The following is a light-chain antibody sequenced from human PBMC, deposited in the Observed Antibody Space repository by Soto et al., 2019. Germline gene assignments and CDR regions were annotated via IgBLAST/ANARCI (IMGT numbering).Light chain of an antibody. J-gene: IGLJ2*01. CDR2: EVT. Sequence: QSALTQPPSASGSPGESVTISCTGSSSDVGSYNFVSWYQQHPGKAPKVLIYEVTKRPSGVPDRFSGSKSGNSASLTVSGLQAEDKADYYCSSFAGINNVLFGGGTKVTVL. V-gene: IGLV2-8*01. CDR3: SSFAGINNVL. CDR1: SSDVGSYNF.